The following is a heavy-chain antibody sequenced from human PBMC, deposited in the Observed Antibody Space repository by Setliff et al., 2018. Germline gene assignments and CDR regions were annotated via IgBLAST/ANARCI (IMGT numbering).Heavy chain of an antibody. D-gene: IGHD5-18*01. CDR1: GFTFSDYY. Sequence: VNPTQTLTLTCTFSGFTFSDYYMSWIRQAPGKGLEHVSFISITSRHYTNYADSVKGRFTISRDNAKTSLYLQMNGLRAEDTGVYYCARALYGYSYGYDFWGQGTPVTVSS. CDR2: ISITSRHYT. J-gene: IGHJ4*02. V-gene: IGHV3-11*06. CDR3: ARALYGYSYGYDF.